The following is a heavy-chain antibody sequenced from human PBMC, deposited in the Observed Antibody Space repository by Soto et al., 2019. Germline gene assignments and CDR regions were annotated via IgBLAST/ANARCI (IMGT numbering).Heavy chain of an antibody. Sequence: EVQLVESGGGLVQSGGSLRLSCAASGFTFSRYWMHWVRQAPGKGLVWVSRINSDGSITTYADSVKGQFTISRDNAKNPRGRERNGRAEEGTAVYCGGRGGGGDDYGANYGMDVWGQGTTVTVSS. D-gene: IGHD4-17*01. CDR2: INSDGSIT. CDR3: GRGGGGDDYGANYGMDV. CDR1: GFTFSRYW. V-gene: IGHV3-74*01. J-gene: IGHJ6*02.